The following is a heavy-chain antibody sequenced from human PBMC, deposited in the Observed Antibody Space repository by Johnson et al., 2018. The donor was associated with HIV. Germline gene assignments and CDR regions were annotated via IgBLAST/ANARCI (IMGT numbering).Heavy chain of an antibody. CDR1: GFKFSSYG. D-gene: IGHD7-27*01. V-gene: IGHV3-20*04. CDR2: INWNGGST. Sequence: VQLVESGGGLVQPGGSLRLSCAASGFKFSSYGMSWVRQAPGKGLEWVSGINWNGGSTGYADAVKGRFTISRDNARNSLYLQMNSLRAEDTAVYYCAKGLKLGSGDDAFDIWGQGTMVTVSS. J-gene: IGHJ3*02. CDR3: AKGLKLGSGDDAFDI.